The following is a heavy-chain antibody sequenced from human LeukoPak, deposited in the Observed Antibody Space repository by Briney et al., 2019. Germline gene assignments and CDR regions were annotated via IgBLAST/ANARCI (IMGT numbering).Heavy chain of an antibody. V-gene: IGHV3-48*04. Sequence: PGGSLRLSCEVSGFPFTLYNMNWVRQAPGKGLEWLSYISSSTNTIYYADSVKGRFTISRDNAKNSLYLQMNSLRAEDTAVYYCARDSHFDWLLGHPYYYYGMDVWGQGTTVTVSS. CDR2: ISSSTNTI. CDR3: ARDSHFDWLLGHPYYYYGMDV. J-gene: IGHJ6*02. CDR1: GFPFTLYN. D-gene: IGHD3-9*01.